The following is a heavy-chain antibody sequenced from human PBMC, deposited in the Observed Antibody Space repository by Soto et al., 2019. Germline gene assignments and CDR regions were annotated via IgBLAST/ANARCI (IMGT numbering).Heavy chain of an antibody. V-gene: IGHV1-46*01. J-gene: IGHJ6*02. CDR2: INPSGGST. CDR3: ARERGYCSGGSCIFVRDYYYGMDV. CDR1: GYTFTSYY. Sequence: ASVNVSCKASGYTFTSYYTHWVRQAPGQGLEWMGIINPSGGSTSYAQKFQGRVTVTRDTSTSTVYMELSSLRSEDTAVYYCARERGYCSGGSCIFVRDYYYGMDVWGQGTTVTV. D-gene: IGHD2-15*01.